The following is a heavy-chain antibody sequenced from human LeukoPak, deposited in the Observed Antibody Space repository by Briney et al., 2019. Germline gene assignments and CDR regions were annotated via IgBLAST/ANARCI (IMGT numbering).Heavy chain of an antibody. CDR3: ARYCSSTSCYHKDY. Sequence: ASVKVSCKASGYSFTSYGISWVRQAPGQGLEWTGWISAYNGNTNYAQKLQGRVTMSTDTSTSTAYMELSRLRSDDTAVYYCARYCSSTSCYHKDYWGQGTLVTVSS. V-gene: IGHV1-18*01. J-gene: IGHJ4*02. CDR1: GYSFTSYG. CDR2: ISAYNGNT. D-gene: IGHD2-2*01.